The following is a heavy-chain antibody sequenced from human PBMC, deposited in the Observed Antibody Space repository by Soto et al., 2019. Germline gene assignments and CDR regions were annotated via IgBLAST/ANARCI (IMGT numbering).Heavy chain of an antibody. CDR3: ARDKSSNIAAAGRRYYYYGMDV. Sequence: QVQLVQSGAEVKKPGSSVKVSCKASGATFSSYAISWVRQVPGQGLEWMGGIIPIFGTANYAQKFQGRVTITADESTSTAYMELSSLRSEDTAVYYCARDKSSNIAAAGRRYYYYGMDVWGQGTTVTVSS. CDR1: GATFSSYA. V-gene: IGHV1-69*01. D-gene: IGHD6-13*01. CDR2: IIPIFGTA. J-gene: IGHJ6*02.